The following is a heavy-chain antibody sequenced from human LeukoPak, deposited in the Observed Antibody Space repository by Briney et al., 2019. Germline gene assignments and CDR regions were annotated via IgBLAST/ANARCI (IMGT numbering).Heavy chain of an antibody. D-gene: IGHD6-19*01. Sequence: TGGSLRLSCAASGFAFSSFAMGWVRQSPGKGPEWLSTINGGGNTTFYSDSVKGRFTISRDNSKNTLYLHIDSLRPDDTATYYCTKELHVAVAVADYYYFYMDVWGRGTAVTVSS. J-gene: IGHJ6*03. CDR3: TKELHVAVAVADYYYFYMDV. V-gene: IGHV3-23*01. CDR2: INGGGNTT. CDR1: GFAFSSFA.